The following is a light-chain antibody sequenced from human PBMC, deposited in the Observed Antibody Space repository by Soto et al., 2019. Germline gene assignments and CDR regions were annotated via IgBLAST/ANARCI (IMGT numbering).Light chain of an antibody. CDR2: GAS. J-gene: IGKJ1*01. CDR3: QQYGSSSWT. CDR1: QSVSSSY. V-gene: IGKV3-20*01. Sequence: EIVLTQSPGTLSLSPGERATLSCRASQSVSSSYLAWYQQKPGQAPRLLIYGASSRATGIPDRFSGSGSGTDFTLTISRQEPEDFAVYYCQQYGSSSWTFGQRTKVEIK.